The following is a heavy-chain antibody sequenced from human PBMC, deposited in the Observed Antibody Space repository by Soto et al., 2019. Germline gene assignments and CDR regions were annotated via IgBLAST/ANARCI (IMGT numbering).Heavy chain of an antibody. V-gene: IGHV4-59*08. Sequence: SETLSLTCTVSCGSISSYYWSWIRQPPGKGLEWIGYTYYSGSTNYNPSLKSRVTISVDTSKNQFSLKLSSVTAADTAVYYCARTLPNRQLFDSWSQGTLVTVSS. D-gene: IGHD1-1*01. CDR3: ARTLPNRQLFDS. CDR1: CGSISSYY. J-gene: IGHJ4*02. CDR2: TYYSGST.